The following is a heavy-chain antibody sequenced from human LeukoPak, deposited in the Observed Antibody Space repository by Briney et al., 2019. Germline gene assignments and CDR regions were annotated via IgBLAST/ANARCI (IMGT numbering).Heavy chain of an antibody. CDR1: GYTFSSYA. Sequence: ASVKVSCKASGYTFSSYAMHWVRQAPGQGLEWMGWINPNSGGTTYAQNFQGRITMTRDTSISTAYMELSNLRSDDTAMYYCARSHSSGWLLFDYWGQGTLVTVSS. D-gene: IGHD6-19*01. CDR2: INPNSGGT. V-gene: IGHV1-2*02. CDR3: ARSHSSGWLLFDY. J-gene: IGHJ4*02.